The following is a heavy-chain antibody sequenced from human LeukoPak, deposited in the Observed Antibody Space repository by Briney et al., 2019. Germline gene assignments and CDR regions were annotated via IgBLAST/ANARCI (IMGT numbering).Heavy chain of an antibody. CDR3: AKKIRGDVFDI. CDR2: IYYSGST. J-gene: IGHJ3*02. CDR1: GGSISSYY. V-gene: IGHV4-59*01. D-gene: IGHD3-10*01. Sequence: SETLSLTCTVSGGSISSYYWSWIRQPPGKGLEWIGYIYYSGSTNYNPSLRSRVTISVDTSKNQFSLKLSSVTAADTAVYYCAKKIRGDVFDIWGQEKMVTVSS.